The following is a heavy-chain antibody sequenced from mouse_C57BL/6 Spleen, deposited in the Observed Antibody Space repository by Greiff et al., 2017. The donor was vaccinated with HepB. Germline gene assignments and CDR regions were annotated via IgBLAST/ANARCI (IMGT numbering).Heavy chain of an antibody. D-gene: IGHD1-1*01. CDR2: ISSGSSTI. J-gene: IGHJ2*01. CDR3: ARGTVLDY. CDR1: GFTFSDYG. Sequence: EVKLMESGGGLVKPGGSLKLSCAASGFTFSDYGMHWVRQAPEKGLEWVAYISSGSSTIYYADTVKGRFTISRDNAKNTLFLQMTSLRSEDTAMYYCARGTVLDYWGQGTTLTVSS. V-gene: IGHV5-17*01.